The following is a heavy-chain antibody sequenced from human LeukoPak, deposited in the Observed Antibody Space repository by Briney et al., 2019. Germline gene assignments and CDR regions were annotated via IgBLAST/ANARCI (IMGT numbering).Heavy chain of an antibody. CDR2: INHSGST. CDR1: GGSFSGYY. D-gene: IGHD5-18*01. V-gene: IGHV4-34*01. Sequence: PSETLSLTCAVYGGSFSGYYWSWIRQPPGKGLEWIGEINHSGSTNYNPSLKSRVTKSVDTSKNQFSLKLSSVTAADTAVYYCARGRGRGHRGGYYYYGMDVWGKGTTVTVSS. CDR3: ARGRGRGHRGGYYYYGMDV. J-gene: IGHJ6*04.